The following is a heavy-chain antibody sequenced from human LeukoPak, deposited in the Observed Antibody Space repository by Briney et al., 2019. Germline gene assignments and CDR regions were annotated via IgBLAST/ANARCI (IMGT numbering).Heavy chain of an antibody. D-gene: IGHD3-22*01. CDR2: IYHSGST. CDR3: ARYYYDSSCYYGGSAFDI. Sequence: SETLSLTCTVSGYSISSGYYWGWIRQPPVKGLEWIGSIYHSGSTYYNPSLKSRVTISVDTSKNQFSLKLSSVTAADTAVYYCARYYYDSSCYYGGSAFDIWGQGTMVTVSS. J-gene: IGHJ3*02. CDR1: GYSISSGYY. V-gene: IGHV4-38-2*02.